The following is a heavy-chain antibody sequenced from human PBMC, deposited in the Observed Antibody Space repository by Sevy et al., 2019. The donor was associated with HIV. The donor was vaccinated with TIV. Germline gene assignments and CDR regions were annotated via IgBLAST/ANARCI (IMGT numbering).Heavy chain of an antibody. CDR2: IWNDRGNK. CDR3: ASLPNNYYDSSGYSGDDDFDI. V-gene: IGHV3-33*01. Sequence: WGSLRLSCAASGFSFSRYGMHWVRQAPGKGLEWVAVIWNDRGNKHYADSVKGRFAISRDNSKNTLYLQMNSLRAEDTAVYYCASLPNNYYDSSGYSGDDDFDIWGQGTMVTVSS. J-gene: IGHJ3*02. D-gene: IGHD3-22*01. CDR1: GFSFSRYG.